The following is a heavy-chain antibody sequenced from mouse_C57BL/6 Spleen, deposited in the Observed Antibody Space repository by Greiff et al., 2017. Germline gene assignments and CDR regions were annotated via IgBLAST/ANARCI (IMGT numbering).Heavy chain of an antibody. J-gene: IGHJ4*01. CDR1: GFTFSSYG. CDR2: ISSGGSYT. V-gene: IGHV5-6*01. Sequence: EVHLVESGGDLVKPGGSLKLSCAASGFTFSSYGMSWVRQTPDKRLEWVATISSGGSYTYYPDSVKGRVTISRDNAKNTLYLQMSSLKSEDTAMYYCARLENAMDYWGQGTSVTVSS. CDR3: ARLENAMDY.